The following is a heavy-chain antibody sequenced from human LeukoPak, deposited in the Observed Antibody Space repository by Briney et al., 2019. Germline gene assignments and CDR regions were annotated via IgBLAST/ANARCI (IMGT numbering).Heavy chain of an antibody. J-gene: IGHJ6*03. D-gene: IGHD3-22*01. CDR3: ARDSSGSITKGYLYYYMDV. CDR1: GGSISSDSYY. Sequence: SETLSLTCTVSGGSISSDSYYWSWIRQPPGKGLEWIGYIYYGGSTYYNPSLKSRVTISVDTSKNQFSLKLTSVTAADTAVYYCARDSSGSITKGYLYYYMDVWGKGTTVTVSS. CDR2: IYYGGST. V-gene: IGHV4-30-4*08.